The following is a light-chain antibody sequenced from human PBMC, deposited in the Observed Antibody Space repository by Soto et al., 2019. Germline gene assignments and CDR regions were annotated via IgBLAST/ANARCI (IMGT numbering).Light chain of an antibody. CDR1: QSISGW. V-gene: IGKV1-5*03. J-gene: IGKJ1*01. Sequence: DIQMAQSPATLSASVGDRVTITCRASQSISGWLVWYQQKPGKAPKLLIYKASSLQSGVPSRFSGSGSGTEFTLTISSLQPDDFATYYCQQYNSYSFGQGTKVDIK. CDR3: QQYNSYS. CDR2: KAS.